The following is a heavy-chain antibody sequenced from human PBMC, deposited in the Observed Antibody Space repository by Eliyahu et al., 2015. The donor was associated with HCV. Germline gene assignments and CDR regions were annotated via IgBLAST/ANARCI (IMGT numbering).Heavy chain of an antibody. Sequence: EVQLLESGGGLVQPGGSLRLSCAASGFXFSXXAMSWVRQXPGKGLEWVSAISGSGGSTYYADXVKGRFTISRDNSKNTPYLQMNSLRAEDTAVYYCAKDRSHGHYGDYEYFDYWGQGTLVTVSS. J-gene: IGHJ4*02. D-gene: IGHD4-17*01. CDR1: GFXFSXXA. CDR3: AKDRSHGHYGDYEYFDY. V-gene: IGHV3-23*01. CDR2: ISGSGGST.